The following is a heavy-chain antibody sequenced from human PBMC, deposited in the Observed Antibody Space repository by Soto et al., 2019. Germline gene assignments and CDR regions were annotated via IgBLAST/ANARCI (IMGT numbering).Heavy chain of an antibody. V-gene: IGHV4-34*01. J-gene: IGHJ4*02. Sequence: QVQLQQWGAGLLKPSETLSLTCAVYGGSFSGYYWSWIRQPPGKGLEWIGEVNHSGNTNYNPSLKRRVIISVDTSKNQFSLKLSSVTAADTAVYYCARGGELGELSLDYWGQGTLVTVSS. CDR2: VNHSGNT. CDR1: GGSFSGYY. CDR3: ARGGELGELSLDY. D-gene: IGHD3-10*01.